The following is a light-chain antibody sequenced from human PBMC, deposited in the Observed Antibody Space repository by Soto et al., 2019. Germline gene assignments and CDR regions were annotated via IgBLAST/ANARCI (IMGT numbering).Light chain of an antibody. J-gene: IGKJ1*01. CDR2: GAS. CDR1: QSVGSH. Sequence: EIVLTQSPATLSLSPGERATLSCRASQSVGSHLAWYQQKPGQAPRLLIYGASSRATGIPDRFSGSGSGTDFTLTIRRLEPEDFAVYYCQQYGSSYPWTFGQGTKVDIK. CDR3: QQYGSSYPWT. V-gene: IGKV3-20*01.